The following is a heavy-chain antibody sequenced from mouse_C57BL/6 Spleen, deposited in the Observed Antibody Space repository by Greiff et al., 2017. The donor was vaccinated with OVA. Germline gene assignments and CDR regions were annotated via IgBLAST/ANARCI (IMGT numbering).Heavy chain of an antibody. CDR2: INPSNGGI. V-gene: IGHV1-53*01. D-gene: IGHD2-4*01. CDR3: AREVSYYDYYGAMDY. Sequence: QVQLQQPGTELVKPGASVKLSCTASGYTFTSYWMHWVKQRPGQGLEWIGNINPSNGGINYNEKFKSKATLTVDKSSSTAYMQLSSLTSEDSAVYYCAREVSYYDYYGAMDYWGQGTSVTVSS. CDR1: GYTFTSYW. J-gene: IGHJ4*01.